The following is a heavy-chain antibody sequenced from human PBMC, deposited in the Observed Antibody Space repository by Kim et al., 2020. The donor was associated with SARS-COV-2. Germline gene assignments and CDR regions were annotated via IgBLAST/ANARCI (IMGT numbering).Heavy chain of an antibody. Sequence: GGSLRLSCAASGFTFSSYGMHWVRQAPGKGLEWVAVISYDGSNKYYADSVKGRFTISRDNSKNTLYLQMNSLRAEDTAVYYCAREGLGYCSSTSPPPCYYGMDVWGQGTTVTVSS. V-gene: IGHV3-33*05. CDR3: AREGLGYCSSTSPPPCYYGMDV. CDR2: ISYDGSNK. D-gene: IGHD2-2*01. CDR1: GFTFSSYG. J-gene: IGHJ6*02.